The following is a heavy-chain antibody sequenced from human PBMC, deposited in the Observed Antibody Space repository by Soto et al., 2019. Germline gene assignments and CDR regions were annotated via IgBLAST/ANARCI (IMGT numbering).Heavy chain of an antibody. CDR1: GYSFTSYW. V-gene: IGHV5-51*01. CDR2: IYPGDSDT. J-gene: IGHJ3*02. Sequence: GESLKISCKGSGYSFTSYWIGWVRQMPGKGLEWMGIIYPGDSDTRYSPSFQGQVTISADKSISTAYLQWSSLKASDTAMYYCAIGGRVHSRDWLPTDAFDIWGQGTMVTVSS. CDR3: AIGGRVHSRDWLPTDAFDI. D-gene: IGHD3-9*01.